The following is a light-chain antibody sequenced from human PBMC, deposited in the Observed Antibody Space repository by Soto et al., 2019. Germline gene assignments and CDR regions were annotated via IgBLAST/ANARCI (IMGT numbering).Light chain of an antibody. CDR2: GAS. Sequence: EVVWIQSPGTQSLSPGERATLSCRASQSVTRTYLGWYQQKPGQAPSLLIYGASSRATGIPDRFSGSGSGTEFTLTISSLQSEDFAVYYCQQYNNWPLTFGGGTKVDIK. V-gene: IGKV3D-15*01. J-gene: IGKJ4*01. CDR1: QSVTRTY. CDR3: QQYNNWPLT.